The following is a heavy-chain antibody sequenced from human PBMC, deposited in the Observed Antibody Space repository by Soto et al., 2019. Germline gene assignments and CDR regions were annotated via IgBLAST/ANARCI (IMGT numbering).Heavy chain of an antibody. CDR1: GFTFSSYR. V-gene: IGHV3-7*01. J-gene: IGHJ6*02. D-gene: IGHD6-6*01. CDR2: IKQYVSEK. CDR3: ARDRSIAASGSFYGMDV. Sequence: EVQLVEAGGGLVQPGGSLRLSCAASGFTFSSYRMSWVRQAPGEGLEWVANIKQYVSEKSYVDSVKGRFTISRDNAKNSLYLQMNSPRAEDTAVYYCARDRSIAASGSFYGMDVWGQGTTVTVSS.